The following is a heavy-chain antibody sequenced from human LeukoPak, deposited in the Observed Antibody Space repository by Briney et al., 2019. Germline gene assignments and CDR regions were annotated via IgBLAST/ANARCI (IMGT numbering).Heavy chain of an antibody. D-gene: IGHD6-19*01. Sequence: PSETLSLTCTVSSGTISTYYWSWFRQPPGNGLQWIGYIYYTGSTNYNPSLKSRVTISLDTPKNQFSLKLSSVTAADTAVYYCARYYSSGWTYYFDYWGQGTLVTVSS. V-gene: IGHV4-59*01. CDR3: ARYYSSGWTYYFDY. CDR1: SGTISTYY. J-gene: IGHJ4*02. CDR2: IYYTGST.